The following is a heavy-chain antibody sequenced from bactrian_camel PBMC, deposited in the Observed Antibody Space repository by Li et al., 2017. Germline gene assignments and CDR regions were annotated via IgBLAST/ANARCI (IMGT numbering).Heavy chain of an antibody. CDR2: FSPNGRT. Sequence: VQLVESGGDSVQAGGSLTLSCTVSVSGYTASPCYMGWFRQAPGKEREGTAEFSPNGRTRYHDSVKGRFTMSQDNAKNTWYLQHNSLKPADTAMYYCATAVGHASDACLSGSRSTYNYWGQGTQVTVS. V-gene: IGHV3S10*01. CDR1: VSGYTASPCY. D-gene: IGHD4*01. J-gene: IGHJ4*01. CDR3: ATAVGHASDACLSGSRSTYNY.